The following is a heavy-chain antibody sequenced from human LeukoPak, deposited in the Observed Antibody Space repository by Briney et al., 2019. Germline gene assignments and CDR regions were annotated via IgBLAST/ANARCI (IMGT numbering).Heavy chain of an antibody. J-gene: IGHJ4*02. V-gene: IGHV3-30-3*01. CDR2: ISYDGTKK. CDR3: ARDLVYYDSSGHSDY. D-gene: IGHD3-22*01. Sequence: GGSLRLSCAGSGFTFSSYGLHWVRQAPGKGLEWVAFISYDGTKKHYADFVKGRFTISRDNSKNTLSLQMISLRPEDTAVYYCARDLVYYDSSGHSDYWGRGTLVTVSS. CDR1: GFTFSSYG.